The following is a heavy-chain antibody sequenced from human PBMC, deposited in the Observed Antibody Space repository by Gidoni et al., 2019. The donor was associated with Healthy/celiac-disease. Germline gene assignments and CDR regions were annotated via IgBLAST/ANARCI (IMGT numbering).Heavy chain of an antibody. CDR2: INSDGSST. V-gene: IGHV3-74*01. D-gene: IGHD7-27*01. CDR3: ARVNLGISSYYYYGMDV. CDR1: GFTFSSYW. Sequence: EVQLVESGGGLVQPGGALRLSCAASGFTFSSYWMHWVRQAPGKGLVWVSRINSDGSSTSYADSVKGRVTISRDNAKNTLYLQMNSLRAEDTAVYYCARVNLGISSYYYYGMDVWGQGTTVTVSS. J-gene: IGHJ6*02.